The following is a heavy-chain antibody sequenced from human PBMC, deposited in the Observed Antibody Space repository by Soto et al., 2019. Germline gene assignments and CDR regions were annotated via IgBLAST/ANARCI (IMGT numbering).Heavy chain of an antibody. D-gene: IGHD3-16*01. J-gene: IGHJ4*02. CDR3: ARLGGDTSDFEY. V-gene: IGHV5-51*01. CDR2: IYPGDSDT. Sequence: GASLKISCKGSGYSFTSYWIAWVRQMPGKGLEWMGIIYPGDSDTRYSPSFQGQVTISADKSVSTAYLQWSSLKASDAAMYYCARLGGDTSDFEYWGQGTLVTAPQ. CDR1: GYSFTSYW.